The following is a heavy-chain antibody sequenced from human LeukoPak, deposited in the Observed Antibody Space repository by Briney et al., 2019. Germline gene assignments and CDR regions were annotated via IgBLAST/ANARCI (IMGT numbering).Heavy chain of an antibody. CDR3: ARRPSSIWPFDC. J-gene: IGHJ4*02. Sequence: PSETLSLTCTVSSGSIRSTSSYWGWIRQPPGKGLEWIGSIYYSGSTYYNPSLKSRVTISVDTSKNQFSLRLSSVTAADTAVYYCARRPSSIWPFDCWGQGTLVTVSS. CDR2: IYYSGST. V-gene: IGHV4-39*01. CDR1: SGSIRSTSSY. D-gene: IGHD6-13*01.